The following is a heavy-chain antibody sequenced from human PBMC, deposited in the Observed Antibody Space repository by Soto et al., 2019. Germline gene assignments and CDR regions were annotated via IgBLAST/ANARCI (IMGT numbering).Heavy chain of an antibody. CDR1: GYTLTELS. J-gene: IGHJ4*02. CDR2: FDPEDGET. Sequence: ASVNVSCEFSGYTLTELSIHWVRQAPGKGLECMGGFDPEDGETIYAQRFQGRVTMTEDTSTDTAYMELSSLRSEDTAVYFCATGPPYRSNCNYFDYWGQGTLVTVSS. V-gene: IGHV1-24*01. CDR3: ATGPPYRSNCNYFDY. D-gene: IGHD6-13*01.